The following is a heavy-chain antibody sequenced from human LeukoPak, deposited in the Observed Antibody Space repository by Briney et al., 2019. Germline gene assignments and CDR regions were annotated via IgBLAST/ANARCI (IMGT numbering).Heavy chain of an antibody. CDR1: GFTFSSYS. D-gene: IGHD3-10*02. J-gene: IGHJ6*04. CDR3: AELGITMIGGV. Sequence: GGSLRLSCAASGFTFSSYSMNWVRQAPGKGLEWVSYISSTSSTIYYADSVKGRFTISRDNDKNSLYLQMNSLRAEDTAVYYCAELGITMIGGVWGKGTTVTISS. CDR2: ISSTSSTI. V-gene: IGHV3-48*01.